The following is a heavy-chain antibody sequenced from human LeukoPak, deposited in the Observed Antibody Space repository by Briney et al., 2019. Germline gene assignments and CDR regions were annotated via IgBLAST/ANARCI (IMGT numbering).Heavy chain of an antibody. D-gene: IGHD3-10*01. V-gene: IGHV1-69*13. CDR2: IIPIFGTA. Sequence: SVKVSCKASGGTFSSYAISWVRQAPGQGLEWMGGIIPIFGTANYAQKLQGRVTITADESTSTAYMELSSLRSEDTAVYYCASSITMVRGVIPRDYWGQGTLVTVSS. CDR1: GGTFSSYA. CDR3: ASSITMVRGVIPRDY. J-gene: IGHJ4*02.